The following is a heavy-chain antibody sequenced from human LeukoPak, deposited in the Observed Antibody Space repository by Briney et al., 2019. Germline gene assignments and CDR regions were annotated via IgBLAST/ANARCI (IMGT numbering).Heavy chain of an antibody. CDR3: GAPYYYGSGSYYQHFDY. J-gene: IGHJ4*02. D-gene: IGHD3-10*01. Sequence: PGGSLRLSCAASGFTFSSYAMSWVRQAPGKGLEWVSAISGSGGSTYYADSVKGRFTISRDNSKNTLYLQMNSLRAEDTAVYYCGAPYYYGSGSYYQHFDYWGQRTLVTVSS. CDR2: ISGSGGST. V-gene: IGHV3-23*01. CDR1: GFTFSSYA.